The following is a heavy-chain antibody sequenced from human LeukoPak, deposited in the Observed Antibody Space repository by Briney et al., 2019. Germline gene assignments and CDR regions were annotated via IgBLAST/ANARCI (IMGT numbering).Heavy chain of an antibody. CDR1: GYIFTDYY. D-gene: IGHD3-16*02. V-gene: IGHV1/OR15-1*04. CDR3: ARSSYDYVWGSYRYPDDY. J-gene: IGHJ4*02. CDR2: INPNSGGT. Sequence: ASVKVSCKASGYIFTDYYMHWVRQAPGQELGWMGRINPNSGGTNCAQKFQGRVTMTRNTFISTAYMELSSLRSEDTAVYYCARSSYDYVWGSYRYPDDYWGQGTLVTVSS.